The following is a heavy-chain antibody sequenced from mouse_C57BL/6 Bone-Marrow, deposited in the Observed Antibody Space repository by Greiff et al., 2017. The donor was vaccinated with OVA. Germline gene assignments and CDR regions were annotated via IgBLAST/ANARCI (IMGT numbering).Heavy chain of an antibody. CDR2: IYPGSGST. D-gene: IGHD1-1*01. V-gene: IGHV1-55*01. J-gene: IGHJ4*01. CDR1: GYTFTSYW. Sequence: QVQLQQSGAELVKPGASVKMSCKASGYTFTSYWITWVKQRPGQGLEWIGDIYPGSGSTNYNEKFKSKATLTVDTSSSTAYMQLSSLTSEDSAVYYCARRITTVVVDAMDYWGQGTSVTVSS. CDR3: ARRITTVVVDAMDY.